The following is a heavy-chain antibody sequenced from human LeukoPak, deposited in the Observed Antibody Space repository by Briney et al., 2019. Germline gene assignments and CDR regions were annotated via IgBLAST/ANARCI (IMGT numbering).Heavy chain of an antibody. CDR3: ARDSISDYGDFMAFDI. D-gene: IGHD4-17*01. V-gene: IGHV3-48*02. CDR2: ISSSSSTI. Sequence: GGALRLSCAASGCTFSSYSMNWVRQAPGKGLEWVSYISSSSSTIYYADSVKGRFTISRDNAKNSLYLQMNSLRDEDTAVYYCARDSISDYGDFMAFDIWGQGTMVTVSS. CDR1: GCTFSSYS. J-gene: IGHJ3*02.